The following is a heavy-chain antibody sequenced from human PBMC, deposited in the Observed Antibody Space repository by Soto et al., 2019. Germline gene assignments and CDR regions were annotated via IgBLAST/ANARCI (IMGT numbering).Heavy chain of an antibody. CDR3: ARHNSDGSGHYYYYYGMDV. Sequence: SETLSLTCTVSGGSISSGGYYWSWIRQHPGKGLEWIGYIYYSGSTYYNPSLKSRVTISVDTSKNQFSLKLSSVTAADTAVYYCARHNSDGSGHYYYYYGMDVWGQGTTVNVSS. CDR2: IYYSGST. V-gene: IGHV4-31*03. J-gene: IGHJ6*02. CDR1: GGSISSGGYY. D-gene: IGHD3-22*01.